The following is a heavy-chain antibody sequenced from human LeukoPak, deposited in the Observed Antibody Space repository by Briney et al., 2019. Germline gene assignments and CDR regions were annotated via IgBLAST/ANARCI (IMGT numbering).Heavy chain of an antibody. CDR1: GFTFDDYA. Sequence: AGGSLRLSCAASGFTFDDYAMHWVRQAPGKGLEWVSLISGDGGSTYYADSVKGRFTISRDNAKNSLYLQMNSLRAEDTAVYYCASPTDLSDYWGQGTLVTVSS. CDR2: ISGDGGST. V-gene: IGHV3-43*02. D-gene: IGHD1-14*01. CDR3: ASPTDLSDY. J-gene: IGHJ4*02.